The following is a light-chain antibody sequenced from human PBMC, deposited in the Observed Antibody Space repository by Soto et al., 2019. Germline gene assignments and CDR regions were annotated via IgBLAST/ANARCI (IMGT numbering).Light chain of an antibody. CDR1: QSVSSN. CDR3: QQYNNWALT. J-gene: IGKJ4*01. CDR2: GAS. V-gene: IGKV3-15*01. Sequence: EIVMTQSPATLSVSPGERATLSCRASQSVSSNLAWYQQKPGQGPRLLIYGASTRATGIPARFSGSGSGTDFTLTISSLQSEDFALYYCQQYNNWALTFGGGTKVDIK.